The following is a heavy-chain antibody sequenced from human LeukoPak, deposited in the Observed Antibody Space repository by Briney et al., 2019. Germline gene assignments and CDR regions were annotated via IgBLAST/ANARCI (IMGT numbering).Heavy chain of an antibody. CDR2: IYYSGST. D-gene: IGHD5-12*01. V-gene: IGHV4-39*01. J-gene: IGHJ4*02. CDR1: GGSISSSNYF. CDR3: ARRYSGIEGYFDY. Sequence: SETLSLTCTVSGGSISSSNYFWGWVRQPPGKGLEWIGSIYYSGSTYYNPSLKSRVTISVDTSKNQFSLKLSSVTAADTAVYYCARRYSGIEGYFDYWGQGTLVTVSS.